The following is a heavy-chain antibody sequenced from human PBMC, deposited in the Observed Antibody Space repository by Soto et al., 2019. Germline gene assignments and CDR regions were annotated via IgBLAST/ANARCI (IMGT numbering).Heavy chain of an antibody. CDR3: AREGRIQVGTYNYYNWDV. V-gene: IGHV3-33*01. J-gene: IGHJ6*02. CDR2: IWHDGSCT. CDR1: EFAFSSHA. Sequence: QVQLVESGGGVVQPGRSLRLSCAASEFAFSSHAMHWVRQAPGKGLEWVAVIWHDGSCTYYEDSVKGRFTISRDNSKNKHYLEMSSLLGEDTAVYYWAREGRIQVGTYNYYNWDVWGQGTPFTVSS. D-gene: IGHD5-18*01.